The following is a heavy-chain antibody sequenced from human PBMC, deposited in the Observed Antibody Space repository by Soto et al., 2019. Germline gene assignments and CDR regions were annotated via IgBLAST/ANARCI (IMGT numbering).Heavy chain of an antibody. J-gene: IGHJ6*04. Sequence: GGSLRLSCAASGFTFTNYDMHLVRQAPGKGLEWMALILHDGSAEYYADSVKGRFTISRDNSKNTLYLQMNSLRAEDTAVYYCARSRDGYSFYFYYGMEGWGKGTKVTVSS. CDR2: ILHDGSAE. V-gene: IGHV3-30*03. D-gene: IGHD4-4*01. CDR1: GFTFTNYD. CDR3: ARSRDGYSFYFYYGMEG.